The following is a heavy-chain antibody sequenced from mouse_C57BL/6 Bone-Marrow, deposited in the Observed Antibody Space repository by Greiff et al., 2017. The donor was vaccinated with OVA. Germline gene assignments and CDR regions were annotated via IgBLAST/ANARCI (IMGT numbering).Heavy chain of an antibody. J-gene: IGHJ1*03. CDR1: GFTFTDYY. CDR3: ARYGGGALLEDWYFDV. D-gene: IGHD1-1*01. Sequence: EVKLVESGGGLVQPGGSLSLSCAASGFTFTDYYMRWVRQPPGKALEWLGFIRNKANGYTTEYSASVKGRFTISRDNSQSILYLQMNALRAEDSATYYGARYGGGALLEDWYFDVWGTGTTVTVSS. V-gene: IGHV7-3*01. CDR2: IRNKANGYTT.